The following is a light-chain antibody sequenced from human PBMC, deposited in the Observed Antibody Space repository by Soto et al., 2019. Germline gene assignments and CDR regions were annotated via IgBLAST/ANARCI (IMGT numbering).Light chain of an antibody. CDR2: AAS. V-gene: IGKV1-27*01. J-gene: IGKJ3*01. CDR1: QGSRNF. CDR3: QKYSSVPV. Sequence: DIQMTQSPTSLSASVGDRVTITCRARQGSRNFVAWYQQKPGKDPKLLIYAASTLQSGVPSRFSGSGSGTDFALTINSLQPEDVATYSCQKYSSVPVFGPGTKVEIK.